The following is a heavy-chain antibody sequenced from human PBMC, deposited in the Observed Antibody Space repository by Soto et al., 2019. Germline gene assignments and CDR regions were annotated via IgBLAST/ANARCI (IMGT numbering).Heavy chain of an antibody. CDR1: GFTFSSYW. D-gene: IGHD3-3*01. Sequence: GGSLRLSCAASGFTFSSYWMHWVRQAPGKGLVWVSRINSDGSSTSNADSVKGRFTISRDNAKNTLYLQMNSLRAEDTAVYYCARVKDFWSGYDAFDIWGQGTMVTVSS. J-gene: IGHJ3*02. CDR3: ARVKDFWSGYDAFDI. CDR2: INSDGSST. V-gene: IGHV3-74*01.